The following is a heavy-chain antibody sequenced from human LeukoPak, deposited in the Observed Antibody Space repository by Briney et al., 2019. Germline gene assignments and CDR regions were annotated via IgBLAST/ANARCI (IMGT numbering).Heavy chain of an antibody. CDR1: GFTFSSYA. D-gene: IGHD3-22*01. Sequence: PGGSLRLSCAASGFTFSSYAMSWVRQAPGKGLEWVAVIWYDGSNKYYADSVKGRFTISRDNSKNTLYLQMNSLRAEDTAVYYCARKYDSSDLDAFDIWGQGTMVTVSS. V-gene: IGHV3-33*08. CDR2: IWYDGSNK. J-gene: IGHJ3*02. CDR3: ARKYDSSDLDAFDI.